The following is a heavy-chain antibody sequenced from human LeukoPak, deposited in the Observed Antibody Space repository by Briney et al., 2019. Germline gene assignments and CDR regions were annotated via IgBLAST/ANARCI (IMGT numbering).Heavy chain of an antibody. D-gene: IGHD3-9*01. CDR3: ARALLRYFDWLLYGFDY. J-gene: IGHJ4*02. CDR2: IIPIFGTA. Sequence: GSSVKLSCKASGGTFSSYAISWVRHTPGQGLEWMGAIIPIFGTANYAQKFQGRVTITTDESTSTAYMELSSLRSEDTAVYYCARALLRYFDWLLYGFDYWGQGTLVTVSS. CDR1: GGTFSSYA. V-gene: IGHV1-69*05.